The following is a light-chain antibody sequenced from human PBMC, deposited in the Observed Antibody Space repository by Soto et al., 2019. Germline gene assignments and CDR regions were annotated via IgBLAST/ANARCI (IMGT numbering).Light chain of an antibody. CDR2: GES. V-gene: IGKV3-15*01. Sequence: EVEMTRSRATLSVSPGERATLSCRASQSVDNRLAWYQHTTGQAPRLLIYGESNRATGVPDKFSGSGSGTELNLTITRLQSEDFALYYCQKYGDWPRTCGQGTKVDIK. J-gene: IGKJ1*01. CDR1: QSVDNR. CDR3: QKYGDWPRT.